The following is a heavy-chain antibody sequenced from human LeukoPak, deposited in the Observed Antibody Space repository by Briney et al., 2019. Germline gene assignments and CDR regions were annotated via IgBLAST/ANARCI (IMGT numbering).Heavy chain of an antibody. CDR3: ATRGNWFDP. J-gene: IGHJ5*02. Sequence: PGGSLRLSCAASGFTFSIYSVTWVRQAPGKGLEWVASISSTSSYIYYADSVKGRFTISRDNAKNSLYLQMNSLRAEDTAVYYCATRGNWFDPWGQGTLVTVSS. D-gene: IGHD3-10*01. CDR1: GFTFSIYS. CDR2: ISSTSSYI. V-gene: IGHV3-21*01.